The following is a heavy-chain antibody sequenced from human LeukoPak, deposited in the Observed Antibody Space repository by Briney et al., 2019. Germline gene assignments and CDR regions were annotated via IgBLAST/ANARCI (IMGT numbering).Heavy chain of an antibody. J-gene: IGHJ4*02. Sequence: GGSLRLSCAASGFTFSSYDMHWVRQATGRGLEWVSAIDTAGSTYYPASVKGRFTISRDNSKNTLYLQMNSLRAEDTAVYYCARSLAAADPGFDYWGQGTLVTVSS. CDR3: ARSLAAADPGFDY. CDR1: GFTFSSYD. V-gene: IGHV3-13*01. CDR2: IDTAGST. D-gene: IGHD6-13*01.